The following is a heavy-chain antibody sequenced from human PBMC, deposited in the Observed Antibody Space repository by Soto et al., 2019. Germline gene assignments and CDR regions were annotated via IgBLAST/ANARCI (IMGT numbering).Heavy chain of an antibody. Sequence: QVQLVQSGAAVKKPGSSVKVSCKASGGTFSSYAISWVRQAPEQGLEWMGGIIPIFGTANYSQKLQSRVTSTADKSTSTAYMELSSLRSEDTAVYYCASSEVDFDYWGQGTLVTVSS. CDR3: ASSEVDFDY. CDR1: GGTFSSYA. CDR2: IIPIFGTA. J-gene: IGHJ4*02. V-gene: IGHV1-69*06.